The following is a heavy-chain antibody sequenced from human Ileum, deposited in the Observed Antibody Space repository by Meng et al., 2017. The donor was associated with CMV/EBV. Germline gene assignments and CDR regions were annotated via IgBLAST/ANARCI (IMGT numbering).Heavy chain of an antibody. J-gene: IGHJ6*02. V-gene: IGHV3-7*01. CDR3: ARDDIVVVLMGYYGMDV. CDR2: IKPDGSEK. Sequence: GGSLRLSCAASGFTFSNYWMTWVRQGPGKGLEWVANIKPDGSEKYYVDSVKGRFTISRDNAKNSLYLQINSLRAEDTAVYYCARDDIVVVLMGYYGMDVWGQGTTVTVSS. CDR1: GFTFSNYW. D-gene: IGHD2-2*01.